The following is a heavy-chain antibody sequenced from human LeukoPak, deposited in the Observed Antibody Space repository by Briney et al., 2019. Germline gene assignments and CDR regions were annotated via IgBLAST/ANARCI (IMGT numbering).Heavy chain of an antibody. J-gene: IGHJ3*02. CDR2: ISYDGSNK. D-gene: IGHD2-21*01. V-gene: IGHV3-30-3*01. CDR3: AKGYSYGLRGGDCYAFDI. Sequence: TGGSLRLSCAASGFTFSSYAMHWVRQAPGKGLEWVAVISYDGSNKYYADSVKGRFTISRDNSKNTLYLQMNSLRAEDTALYYCAKGYSYGLRGGDCYAFDIWGQGTMVTVSS. CDR1: GFTFSSYA.